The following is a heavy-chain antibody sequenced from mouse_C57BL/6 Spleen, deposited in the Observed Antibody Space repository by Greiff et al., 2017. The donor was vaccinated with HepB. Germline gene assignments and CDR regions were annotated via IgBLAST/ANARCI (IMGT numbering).Heavy chain of an antibody. Sequence: QVQLQQPGAELVRPGPSVKLSCKASGYTFTSYWMHWVKQRPGQGLEWIGVIDPSDSYTNYNQKFKGKATLTVDTSSSTADMQLSSLTSEDSAVYYCARPLLRGAMDYWGQGTSVTVSS. CDR3: ARPLLRGAMDY. V-gene: IGHV1-59*01. D-gene: IGHD1-1*01. CDR2: IDPSDSYT. CDR1: GYTFTSYW. J-gene: IGHJ4*01.